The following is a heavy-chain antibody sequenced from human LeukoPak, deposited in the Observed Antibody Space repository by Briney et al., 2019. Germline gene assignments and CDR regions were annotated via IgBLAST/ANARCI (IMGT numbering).Heavy chain of an antibody. CDR1: GGTFSNYA. CDR2: ISAYNGNT. D-gene: IGHD6-6*01. Sequence: GASVEVSCKASGGTFSNYAISWVRQAPGQGLEWMGWISAYNGNTNYAQKLQGRVTMTTDTSTSTAYMELRSLRSDDTAVYYCARETVAARPFDFNFWGQGTLVTVSS. V-gene: IGHV1-18*01. CDR3: ARETVAARPFDFNF. J-gene: IGHJ4*02.